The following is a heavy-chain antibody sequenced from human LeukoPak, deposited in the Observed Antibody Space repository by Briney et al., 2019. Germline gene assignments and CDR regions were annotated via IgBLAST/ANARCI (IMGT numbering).Heavy chain of an antibody. D-gene: IGHD3-22*01. V-gene: IGHV4-30-2*01. J-gene: IGHJ4*02. CDR3: ARAQWLALFDY. Sequence: SQTLSLTCAVSGGSISSGGYSWSWIRQPPGKGLEWIGYIYHSGSTYYNPSLKSRVTISVDRSKNQFSLKLSSVTAADTAVYYCARAQWLALFDYWGQGNLVTVSS. CDR1: GGSISSGGYS. CDR2: IYHSGST.